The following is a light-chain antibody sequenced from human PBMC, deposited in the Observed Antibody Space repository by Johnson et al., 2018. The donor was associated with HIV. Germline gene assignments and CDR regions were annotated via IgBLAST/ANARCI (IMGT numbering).Light chain of an antibody. CDR3: GTWDSSLSAHV. Sequence: QSVLTQPPSVSAAPGQKVSISCSGSSSNIGDNYVSWYQQLPGTAPKLLIYENNKRPSGIPDRFSVSKSGTSATLGITGLQTGDEADYYCGTWDSSLSAHVFGTGTKVTVL. J-gene: IGLJ1*01. CDR2: ENN. V-gene: IGLV1-51*02. CDR1: SSNIGDNY.